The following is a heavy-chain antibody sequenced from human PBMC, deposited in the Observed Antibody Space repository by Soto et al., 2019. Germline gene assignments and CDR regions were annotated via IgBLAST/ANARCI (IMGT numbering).Heavy chain of an antibody. CDR3: ARIYYGYNRPNTQRFDY. J-gene: IGHJ4*02. V-gene: IGHV2-26*01. D-gene: IGHD3-22*01. Sequence: QVTLKESGPVLVKPTEPLTLTCTVSGFSLSNARMGVSWIRQPPGKALEWLAHIFSNDEKSYSTSLKSRLTISKDTSKSQVVLTMTNMDPVDTATYYCARIYYGYNRPNTQRFDYWGQGTLVTVSS. CDR1: GFSLSNARMG. CDR2: IFSNDEK.